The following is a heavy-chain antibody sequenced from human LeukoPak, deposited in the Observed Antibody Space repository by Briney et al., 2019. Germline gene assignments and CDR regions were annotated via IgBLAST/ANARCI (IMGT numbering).Heavy chain of an antibody. D-gene: IGHD3-10*01. CDR3: ARNYYGSGSDVFDP. CDR2: IYYSGST. Sequence: SETLSLTCTVSGGSISSSSYYWGWIRQPPGKGLEWIGSIYYSGSTYYNPSPKSRVTISVDTSKNQFSLKLSSVTAADTAVYYCARNYYGSGSDVFDPWGQGTLVTVSS. CDR1: GGSISSSSYY. J-gene: IGHJ5*02. V-gene: IGHV4-39*07.